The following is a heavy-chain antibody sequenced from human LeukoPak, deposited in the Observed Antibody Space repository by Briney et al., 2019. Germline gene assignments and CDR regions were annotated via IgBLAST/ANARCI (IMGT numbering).Heavy chain of an antibody. Sequence: SEALSLTCEVYGGSFSGYYWNWIRQPPGKGLEWIGEINHSGSTNYNLSLKSRVSISVDTSKNHFSLKLSSLTAADTAVYYCARIMEYRSYGDYYYGMDVWGQGTTVTVSS. V-gene: IGHV4-34*01. D-gene: IGHD5-18*01. J-gene: IGHJ6*02. CDR3: ARIMEYRSYGDYYYGMDV. CDR1: GGSFSGYY. CDR2: INHSGST.